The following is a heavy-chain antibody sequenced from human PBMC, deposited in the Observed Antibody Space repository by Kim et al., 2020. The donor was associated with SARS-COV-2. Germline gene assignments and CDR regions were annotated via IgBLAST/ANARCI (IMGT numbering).Heavy chain of an antibody. CDR2: VNNGGNA. CDR1: GFVFSTRA. J-gene: IGHJ4*02. CDR3: AKDHPSSGWPAFDS. Sequence: GGSLRLSCAASGFVFSTRAMSWVRQAPGKGLEWVASVNNGGNAYYADSVRGRFTISRDLTKDTLDLQMNSLRVDDTALYYCAKDHPSSGWPAFDSWGQGTRVPVSS. D-gene: IGHD3-22*01. V-gene: IGHV3-23*01.